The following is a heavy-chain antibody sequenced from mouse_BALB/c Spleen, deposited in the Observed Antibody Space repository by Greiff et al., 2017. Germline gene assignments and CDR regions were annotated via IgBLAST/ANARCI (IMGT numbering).Heavy chain of an antibody. Sequence: EVQGVESGGGLVQPGGSLKLSCAASGFTFSSYGMSWVRQTPDKRLELVATINSNGGSTYYPDSVKGRFTISRDNAKNTLYLQMSSLKSEDTAMYYCARYGNYVLFDYWGQGTTLTVSS. D-gene: IGHD2-1*01. V-gene: IGHV5-6-3*01. CDR2: INSNGGST. CDR3: ARYGNYVLFDY. J-gene: IGHJ2*01. CDR1: GFTFSSYG.